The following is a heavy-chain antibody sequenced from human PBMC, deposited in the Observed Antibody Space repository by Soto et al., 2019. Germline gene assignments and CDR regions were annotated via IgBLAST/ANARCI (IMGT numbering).Heavy chain of an antibody. CDR3: ARDAGSESYLAY. CDR1: GYTFTNYV. J-gene: IGHJ4*02. D-gene: IGHD1-26*01. CDR2: ISPFNGHT. V-gene: IGHV1-18*01. Sequence: HVQLVQSGGEVKKPGASVKVSCKPSGYTFTNYVISWVRQAPGQGLEYMGWISPFNGHTKYAPKFQGRVTLTTETSTSTAYMELRSLINDDTAVYYCARDAGSESYLAYWGQGTLVSVSS.